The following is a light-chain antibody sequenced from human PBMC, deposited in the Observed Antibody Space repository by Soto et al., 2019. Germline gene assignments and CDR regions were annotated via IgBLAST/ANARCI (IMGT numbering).Light chain of an antibody. J-gene: IGKJ1*01. Sequence: EIVLTQSPGTLSLSPGERATLSCRASQSVSSNLAWYQQKPGQAPRLLIYGASTRATGIPARFSGSGSGTEFTLTISSRQSEDFAVYYCQQYNNWPPNTFGQGTKVDIK. V-gene: IGKV3-15*01. CDR2: GAS. CDR3: QQYNNWPPNT. CDR1: QSVSSN.